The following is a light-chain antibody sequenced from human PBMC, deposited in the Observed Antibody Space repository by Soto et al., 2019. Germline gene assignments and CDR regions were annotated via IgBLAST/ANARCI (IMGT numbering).Light chain of an antibody. Sequence: DIQMTQSPSSLSASVGDRVTITCRASQGIRNDLDWYQQKPAKAPERLIYGASSLQSGVPSRFSGGGFGTEFALTISSQQAEDFATYYYLQYNTFPWTFGQGTKVEIK. CDR3: LQYNTFPWT. CDR1: QGIRND. CDR2: GAS. V-gene: IGKV1-17*01. J-gene: IGKJ1*01.